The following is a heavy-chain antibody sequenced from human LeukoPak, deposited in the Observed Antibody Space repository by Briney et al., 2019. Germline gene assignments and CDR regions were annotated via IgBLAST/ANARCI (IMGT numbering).Heavy chain of an antibody. CDR3: TRGAGWLIDY. J-gene: IGHJ4*02. Sequence: PSETLFLTCTVSGGSISSYYWSWIRQPPGRGLEWIGYIYYSGSTNYNPSLKSRVTISVDTSKNQFSLKLSSVTAADTAVYYCTRGAGWLIDYWGQGILVTVSS. CDR2: IYYSGST. CDR1: GGSISSYY. D-gene: IGHD3-16*01. V-gene: IGHV4-59*08.